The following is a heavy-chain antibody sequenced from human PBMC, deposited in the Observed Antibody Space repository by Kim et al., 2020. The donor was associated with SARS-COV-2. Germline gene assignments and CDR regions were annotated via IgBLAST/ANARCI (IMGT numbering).Heavy chain of an antibody. V-gene: IGHV3-21*01. CDR2: INNDGKYI. D-gene: IGHD3-10*01. J-gene: IGHJ4*02. Sequence: GGSLRLSCEASGFTLSNYVMNWVRQAPGKGLEWVSAINNDGKYIYYADSVQGRFTISRDNAKNSLYLQMNSLRAEDTALYFCARTLYDFGYVGFDYWGQGTLITVSS. CDR1: GFTLSNYV. CDR3: ARTLYDFGYVGFDY.